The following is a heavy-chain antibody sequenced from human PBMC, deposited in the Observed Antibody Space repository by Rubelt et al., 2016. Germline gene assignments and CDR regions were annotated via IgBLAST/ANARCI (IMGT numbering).Heavy chain of an antibody. Sequence: GLEWIGYIYYSGSTNYNPSLKSRVTISVDTSKNQFSLKLSSVTAADTAVYYCASHDSPRVTTFDYWGQGTLVTVSS. D-gene: IGHD4-11*01. V-gene: IGHV4-59*12. CDR3: ASHDSPRVTTFDY. CDR2: IYYSGST. J-gene: IGHJ4*02.